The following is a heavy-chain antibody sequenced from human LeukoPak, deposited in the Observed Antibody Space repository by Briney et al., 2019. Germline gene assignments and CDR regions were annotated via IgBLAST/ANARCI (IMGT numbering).Heavy chain of an antibody. Sequence: GGSLRLSCAASGFTFSSYSMNWVRQAPGKGLEWVGRTRNKANSYTTEYAASVKGRFTISRDDSKNSLYLQMNSLKTEDTAVYYCARVMGGDQNYWGQGTLVTVSS. CDR1: GFTFSSYS. CDR3: ARVMGGDQNY. J-gene: IGHJ4*02. D-gene: IGHD4-17*01. CDR2: TRNKANSYTT. V-gene: IGHV3-72*01.